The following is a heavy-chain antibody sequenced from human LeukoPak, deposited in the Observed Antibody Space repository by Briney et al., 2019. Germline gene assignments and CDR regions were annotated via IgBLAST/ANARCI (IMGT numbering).Heavy chain of an antibody. CDR3: AKGSPRGGLDS. Sequence: PGGPVRLSCAASDVTFSTFTMHWVRQAPGKGLEWVSSISSSSRTVNYADSVQGRFIVSRDNANNSMFLQMNDLRREDTDVYYCAKGSPRGGLDSWGQGTLVTVSS. CDR2: ISSSSRTV. CDR1: DVTFSTFT. D-gene: IGHD1-14*01. V-gene: IGHV3-48*01. J-gene: IGHJ4*02.